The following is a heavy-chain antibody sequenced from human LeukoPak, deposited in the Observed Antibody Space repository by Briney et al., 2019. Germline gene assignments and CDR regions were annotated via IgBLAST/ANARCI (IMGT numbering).Heavy chain of an antibody. Sequence: PGGSLRLSCAASGFTVSSNYMSWVRQAPGKGLEWVSVIYSGGSTCYADSVKGRFTISRDNSKNTLYLQMNSLRAEDTAVYYCARAGTGAAAGDYFDYWGQGTLVTVSS. CDR3: ARAGTGAAAGDYFDY. D-gene: IGHD6-13*01. CDR1: GFTVSSNY. J-gene: IGHJ4*02. CDR2: IYSGGST. V-gene: IGHV3-66*01.